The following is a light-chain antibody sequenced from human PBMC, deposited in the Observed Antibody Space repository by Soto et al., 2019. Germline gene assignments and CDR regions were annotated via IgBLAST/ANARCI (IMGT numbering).Light chain of an antibody. CDR1: QSISNY. V-gene: IGKV1-39*01. CDR3: QQSYTIPWM. J-gene: IGKJ1*01. CDR2: AAS. Sequence: DIPMTQSPSSLSASVGDRVTITCRAGQSISNYLNWYQQKPGKAPKVLIYAASTLQSGVPSRFRGSGSGSDFTLTISSLQPEDFATYYCQQSYTIPWMFGQGTKVEIK.